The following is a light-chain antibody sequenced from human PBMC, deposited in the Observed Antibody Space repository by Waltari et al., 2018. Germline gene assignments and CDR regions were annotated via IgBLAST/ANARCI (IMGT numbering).Light chain of an antibody. CDR2: SNN. Sequence: QSVLTQPPSASGTPGQRVTISCSGSSSNIGSNTVNWYQQLPGTAPKRLIYSNNQRPSGVPDRVSGSKSGTSASLAISGLQSEDEADYYCAAWDDSLNGRVFGGGTKLTVL. V-gene: IGLV1-44*01. J-gene: IGLJ3*02. CDR3: AAWDDSLNGRV. CDR1: SSNIGSNT.